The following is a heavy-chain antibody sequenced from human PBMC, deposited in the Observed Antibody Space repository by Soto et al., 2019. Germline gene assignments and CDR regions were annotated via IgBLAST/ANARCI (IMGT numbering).Heavy chain of an antibody. V-gene: IGHV2-70*01. CDR2: IDWDDDK. CDR1: GFSLSTGGMC. J-gene: IGHJ6*02. CDR3: ARTPIVVVPAAIGARYYYYGMDV. D-gene: IGHD2-2*02. Sequence: SGPTLVNPTQTLTPTCTFSGFSLSTGGMCVSWIRQPPGKALEWLALIDWDDDKYYSTSLKTRLTISKDTSKNQVVLTMTNMDPVYTATYYCARTPIVVVPAAIGARYYYYGMDVWGQGTKVTVS.